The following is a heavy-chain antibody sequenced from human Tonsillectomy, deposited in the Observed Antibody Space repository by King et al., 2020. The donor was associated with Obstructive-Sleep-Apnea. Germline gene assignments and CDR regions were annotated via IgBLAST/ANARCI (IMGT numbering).Heavy chain of an antibody. V-gene: IGHV4-59*01. D-gene: IGHD5-24*01. J-gene: IGHJ4*02. CDR1: GGSISSYY. CDR2: IYYSGST. Sequence: VQLQESGPGLVKPSETLSLTCTVSGGSISSYYWSWIRQPPGRGLEGIGYIYYSGSTNYNPPLKSRVTISVDKSKNTFSLKLSAVTAADTAVYYCARDGHNRLDYWGQGTLVTVSS. CDR3: ARDGHNRLDY.